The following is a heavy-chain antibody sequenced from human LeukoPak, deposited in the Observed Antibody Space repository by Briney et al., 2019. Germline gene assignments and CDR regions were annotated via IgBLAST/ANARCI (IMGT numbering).Heavy chain of an antibody. Sequence: GGSLRLSCSASGFTFSSYAMHWVRQAPGKGLEYVSAISSNGGSTYYADSVKGRFTISRDNSKNTLYLQMGSLRAEDTAVYYCVKAYYYDSSGFDMGFDYWGQGTLVTVSS. CDR1: GFTFSSYA. CDR3: VKAYYYDSSGFDMGFDY. V-gene: IGHV3-64D*06. J-gene: IGHJ4*02. D-gene: IGHD3-22*01. CDR2: ISSNGGST.